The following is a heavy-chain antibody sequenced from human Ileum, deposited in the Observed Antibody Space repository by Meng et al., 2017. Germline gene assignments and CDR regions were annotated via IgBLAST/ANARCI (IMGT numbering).Heavy chain of an antibody. Sequence: SLKISCAASGFTFDDYAMHWVRQAPGKGLEWVAGISWNGGFIHYADSVKGRFTISRDNAKNSLYLQMSSLRAEDTALYYCAKDQNSGTFYHPDYWGQGSLVTVSS. CDR1: GFTFDDYA. CDR3: AKDQNSGTFYHPDY. CDR2: ISWNGGFI. D-gene: IGHD3-10*01. J-gene: IGHJ4*02. V-gene: IGHV3-9*01.